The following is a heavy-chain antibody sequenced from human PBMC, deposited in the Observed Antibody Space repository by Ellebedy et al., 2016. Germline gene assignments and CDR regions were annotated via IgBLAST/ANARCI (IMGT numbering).Heavy chain of an antibody. V-gene: IGHV5-10-1*01. D-gene: IGHD6-6*01. J-gene: IGHJ4*02. CDR1: GYSFTSYW. CDR2: IDPSDSYT. CDR3: ARAEQLVRAAAADY. Sequence: GESLKISXKGSGYSFTSYWISWVRQMPGKGLEWMGRIDPSDSYTNYSPSFQGRVTISADKSVSTAYLQWSSLKASDTAMYYCARAEQLVRAAAADYWGQGTLVTVSS.